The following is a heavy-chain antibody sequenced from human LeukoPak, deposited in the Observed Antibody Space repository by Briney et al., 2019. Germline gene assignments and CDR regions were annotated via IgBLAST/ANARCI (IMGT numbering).Heavy chain of an antibody. CDR1: GFTCSSYT. CDR3: ARETVLLWFGEEGNAFDI. Sequence: GSLRLSCVASGFTCSSYTMNWVRQAPGKGLEWIGEIYHSGSTNYNPSLKSRVTISVDKSKNQFSLKLSSVTAADTAVYYCARETVLLWFGEEGNAFDIWGQGTMVTVSS. V-gene: IGHV4-4*02. J-gene: IGHJ3*02. D-gene: IGHD3-10*01. CDR2: IYHSGST.